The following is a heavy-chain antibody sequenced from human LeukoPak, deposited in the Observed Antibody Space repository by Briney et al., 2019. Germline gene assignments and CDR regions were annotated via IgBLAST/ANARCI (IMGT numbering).Heavy chain of an antibody. CDR1: GFTFSSYS. CDR2: ISGDGGST. J-gene: IGHJ6*02. D-gene: IGHD3-3*01. CDR3: VKDLAKYYDFRSGYSYDSYGLDV. V-gene: IGHV3-43*02. Sequence: GGSLRLSCAASGFTFSSYSMNWVRQAPGKGLEWVSLISGDGGSTYYGYSVKGRFTISRDNSRNSLYLQMNSLRTEDTALYYCVKDLAKYYDFRSGYSYDSYGLDVWGQGTTVTVSS.